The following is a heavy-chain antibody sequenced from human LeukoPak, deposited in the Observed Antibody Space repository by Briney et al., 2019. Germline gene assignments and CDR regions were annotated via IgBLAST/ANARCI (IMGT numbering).Heavy chain of an antibody. CDR3: ARYSSLVAARFDH. CDR1: GFTFSSYS. V-gene: IGHV3-21*01. CDR2: ISSSSSYI. Sequence: GGSLRLSCAASGFTFSSYSMNWVRQAPGKGLEWVSSISSSSSYIYYADSVKGRFTISRDNAKNSLYLQMNSLRAEDTAVYYCARYSSLVAARFDHWGQGTLVTVSS. D-gene: IGHD2-15*01. J-gene: IGHJ4*02.